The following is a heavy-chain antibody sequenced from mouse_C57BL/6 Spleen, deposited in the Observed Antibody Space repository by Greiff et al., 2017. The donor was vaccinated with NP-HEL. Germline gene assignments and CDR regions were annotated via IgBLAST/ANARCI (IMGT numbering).Heavy chain of an antibody. CDR1: GYTFTSYW. Sequence: QVQLQQPGAELVRPGSSVKLSCKASGYTFTSYWMHWVKQRPIQGLEWIGNIDPSDSETHYNQKFKDKATLTVDKSSSTAYMQLSSLTSGDSAVYYCARGELGRRYFDYWGQGTTLTVSS. V-gene: IGHV1-52*01. CDR3: ARGELGRRYFDY. J-gene: IGHJ2*01. CDR2: IDPSDSET. D-gene: IGHD4-1*01.